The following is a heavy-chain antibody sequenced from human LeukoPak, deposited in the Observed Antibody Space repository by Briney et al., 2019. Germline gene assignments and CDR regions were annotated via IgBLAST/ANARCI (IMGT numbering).Heavy chain of an antibody. V-gene: IGHV3-21*01. CDR2: ISSSSTYI. D-gene: IGHD6-19*01. CDR1: GFTFSSYS. CDR3: ARETDKYSSGWFEGDY. J-gene: IGHJ4*02. Sequence: PGGSLRLSCAASGFTFSSYSMSWVRQAPGKGLEWVSSISSSSTYIYYADSVKGRFTISRDNAKNSQYLQMNSLRAEDTAVYYCARETDKYSSGWFEGDYWGQGTLVTVSS.